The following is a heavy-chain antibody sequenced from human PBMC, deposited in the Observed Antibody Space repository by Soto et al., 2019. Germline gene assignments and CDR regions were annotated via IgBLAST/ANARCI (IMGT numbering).Heavy chain of an antibody. J-gene: IGHJ5*02. Sequence: GGSLRLSCAASGFTFSSYSMNWVRQAPGKGLEWVSSISSSSSYIYYADSVKGRFTIYRDNAKNSLYLQMNSLRAEDTAVYYCARDVGSGSYLNWFDPWGQGTLVTVSS. CDR1: GFTFSSYS. D-gene: IGHD3-10*01. CDR3: ARDVGSGSYLNWFDP. V-gene: IGHV3-21*01. CDR2: ISSSSSYI.